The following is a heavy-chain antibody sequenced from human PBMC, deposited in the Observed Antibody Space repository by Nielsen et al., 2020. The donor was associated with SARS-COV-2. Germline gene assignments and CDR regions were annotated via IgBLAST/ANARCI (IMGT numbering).Heavy chain of an antibody. J-gene: IGHJ6*02. D-gene: IGHD2/OR15-2a*01. CDR3: ASDELSDLYYGLDV. CDR2: IYYSGST. Sequence: WIRQPPGKGLEWIGSIYYSGSTYYNPSLKSRVTISVDTSKNQFSLKLSSVTAADTAVYYCASDELSDLYYGLDVWGQGTTVTVSS. V-gene: IGHV4-39*01.